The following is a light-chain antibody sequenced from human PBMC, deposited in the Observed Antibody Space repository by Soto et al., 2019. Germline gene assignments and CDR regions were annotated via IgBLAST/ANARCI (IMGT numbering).Light chain of an antibody. CDR3: QQYNHWRT. CDR1: QSVGGN. Sequence: EIVMTQSPSTLSASAGERATLSCRASQSVGGNLAWYQQKPGQAPRLLIDSTSTRASGIPARFSGSGSGSEFTLTISSLQSEDSAVYYCQQYNHWRTFGPGTKVEIK. CDR2: STS. V-gene: IGKV3-15*01. J-gene: IGKJ1*01.